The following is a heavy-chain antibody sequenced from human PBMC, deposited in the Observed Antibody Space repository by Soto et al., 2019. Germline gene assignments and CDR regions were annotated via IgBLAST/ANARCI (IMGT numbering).Heavy chain of an antibody. J-gene: IGHJ4*02. D-gene: IGHD3-3*01. CDR2: SGST. CDR3: ARGGSIFGLATFDL. CDR1: GGSISSNY. Sequence: PSETLSLTCSVSGGSISSNYWSWIRQPPGKGLEWIGYSGSTNYNPSLKSRVTISMDTSKNQFSLKLSSVTTADTAVYYCARGGSIFGLATFDLWGQGXLVTVYS. V-gene: IGHV4-59*01.